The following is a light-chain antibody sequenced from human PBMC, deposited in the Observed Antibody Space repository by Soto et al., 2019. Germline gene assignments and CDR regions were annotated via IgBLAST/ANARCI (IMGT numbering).Light chain of an antibody. J-gene: IGLJ3*02. CDR3: AAWDDSLNGRV. CDR1: ISNIGGNT. V-gene: IGLV1-44*01. Sequence: HSSLTQPPSASGTPGQRFTISCSGSISNIGGNTVNWYQQLPGTAPKLLIYSNNQRPSGVPDRFSGSKSGTSASLAISGLQSEDEADYYCAAWDDSLNGRVFGGGTKVTVL. CDR2: SNN.